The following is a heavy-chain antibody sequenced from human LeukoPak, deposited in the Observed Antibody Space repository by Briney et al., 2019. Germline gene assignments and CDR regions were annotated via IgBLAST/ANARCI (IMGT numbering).Heavy chain of an antibody. Sequence: SETLSLTCGVHGGSFTGYYWSWIRQPPGKGLEWIGEINHSGSTNYNPSLKSRVTISVDTSKNQFSLKLSSVTAADTAVYFCARIFILSGFSSYFDHWGQGTLVTVSS. CDR2: INHSGST. V-gene: IGHV4-34*01. CDR1: GGSFTGYY. J-gene: IGHJ4*02. D-gene: IGHD3-9*01. CDR3: ARIFILSGFSSYFDH.